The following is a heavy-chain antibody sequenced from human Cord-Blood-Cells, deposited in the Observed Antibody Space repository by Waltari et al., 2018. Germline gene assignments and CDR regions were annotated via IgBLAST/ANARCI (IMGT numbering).Heavy chain of an antibody. CDR1: GFTFSSYS. D-gene: IGHD3-10*01. CDR2: ISSSSSTI. V-gene: IGHV3-48*02. J-gene: IGHJ6*03. CDR3: ARDQGRWFGELSDYYYYYMDV. Sequence: EVQLVESGGGLVQPGGSLRLSCAASGFTFSSYSMNWVRQAPGKGLEGVSYISSSSSTIYYADSVKGRFTISRDNAKNSLYLQMNSLRDEDTAVYYCARDQGRWFGELSDYYYYYMDVWGKGTTVTVSS.